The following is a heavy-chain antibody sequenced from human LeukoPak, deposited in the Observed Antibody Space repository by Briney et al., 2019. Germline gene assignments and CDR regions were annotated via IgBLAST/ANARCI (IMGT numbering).Heavy chain of an antibody. CDR3: ARAPDYSSSWYGDAFDI. CDR1: GYSFTSYW. Sequence: GASLQISCKGSGYSFTSYWIGWVRQMPGKGLEWMGIIYPGDSDTRYSPSFQGQVTISADKSISTAYLQWSSLKASDTAMYYCARAPDYSSSWYGDAFDIWGQGTMVTVSS. CDR2: IYPGDSDT. J-gene: IGHJ3*02. V-gene: IGHV5-51*01. D-gene: IGHD6-13*01.